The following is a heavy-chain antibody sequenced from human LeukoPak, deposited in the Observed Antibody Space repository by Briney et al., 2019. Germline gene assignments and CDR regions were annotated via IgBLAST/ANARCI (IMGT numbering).Heavy chain of an antibody. J-gene: IGHJ4*02. V-gene: IGHV3-7*04. CDR2: IKQDGSEK. D-gene: IGHD6-19*01. Sequence: PGGSLRLSCAGYGITLSELWMNWVRQVPGKGLKWVANIKQDGSEKKYVDAVKGRFTISRDNAKNSVYLQMNSLRVGDTAVYYCVGGYGWLPDYWGQGALVTVSS. CDR1: GITLSELW. CDR3: VGGYGWLPDY.